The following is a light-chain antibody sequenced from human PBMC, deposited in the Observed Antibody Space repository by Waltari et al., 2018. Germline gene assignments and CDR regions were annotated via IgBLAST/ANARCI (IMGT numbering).Light chain of an antibody. V-gene: IGKV3-20*01. CDR3: QQYGSSPGIA. CDR1: QSVSNNF. Sequence: EIVLTQSPGTLSSAPGERATLSCRASQSVSNNFLAWYQQKPGQAPRLLIYGASSRAIGIPDRFSGSGSGTDFTLTISRLEPEDFAVYYCQQYGSSPGIAFGPGTKLDIK. J-gene: IGKJ3*01. CDR2: GAS.